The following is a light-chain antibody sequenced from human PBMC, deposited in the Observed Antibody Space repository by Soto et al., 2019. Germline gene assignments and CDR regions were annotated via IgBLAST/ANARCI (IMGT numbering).Light chain of an antibody. CDR3: SPYTSTTTRV. CDR1: SSDVGGYNY. CDR2: EVS. V-gene: IGLV2-14*03. J-gene: IGLJ1*01. Sequence: QSVLTQPASVSGSPGQSITISCTGTSSDVGGYNYVSWYQQHPGKGPKLMIYEVSNRPSGVSNRFSGSKSGNTATLTISGLQAEDEADYYCSPYTSTTTRVFGTGTKVTVL.